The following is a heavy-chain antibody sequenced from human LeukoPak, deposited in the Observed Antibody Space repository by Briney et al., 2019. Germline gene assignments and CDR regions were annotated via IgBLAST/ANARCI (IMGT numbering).Heavy chain of an antibody. CDR2: INDGGRT. J-gene: IGHJ6*03. CDR1: GGSFSNYY. Sequence: PSETLSPTCAVYGGSFSNYYWSWIRQPPGKGLEWIGEINDGGRTNYNPSLMSRVTVSVDTSKNQFSLRLTSVTATDTAVYYCARRWNYGRNYYIDVWGKGATVSVSS. D-gene: IGHD1-7*01. V-gene: IGHV4-34*01. CDR3: ARRWNYGRNYYIDV.